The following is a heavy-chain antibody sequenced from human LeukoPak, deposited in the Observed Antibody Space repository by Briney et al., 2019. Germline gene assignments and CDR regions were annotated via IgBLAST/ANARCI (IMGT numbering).Heavy chain of an antibody. CDR2: IYSDNT. CDR3: ARRAGAYSHPYDY. V-gene: IGHV3-53*01. J-gene: IGHJ4*02. CDR1: GFTFSDHY. Sequence: GGSLRLSCAASGFTFSDHYIDWVRQAPGKGLEWVSFIYSDNTHYSDSVKGRFTISRDNSKNTLYLQMNSLRAEDTAVYYCARRAGAYSHPYDYWGQGTLVTVSS. D-gene: IGHD4/OR15-4a*01.